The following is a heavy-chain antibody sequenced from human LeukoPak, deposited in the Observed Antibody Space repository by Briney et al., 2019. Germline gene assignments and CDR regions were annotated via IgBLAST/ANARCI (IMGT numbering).Heavy chain of an antibody. V-gene: IGHV3-21*04. D-gene: IGHD4-17*01. J-gene: IGHJ5*02. Sequence: PGGSLRLSCAASGFTFSGYSMNWVRQAPGRGLEWVSSISSTSTYIDYADSVKGRFTISRDNAKNSLYLQMNSLRAEDTAVYYCARVKGYGDYEPWFDPWGQGTLVTVSS. CDR3: ARVKGYGDYEPWFDP. CDR2: ISSTSTYI. CDR1: GFTFSGYS.